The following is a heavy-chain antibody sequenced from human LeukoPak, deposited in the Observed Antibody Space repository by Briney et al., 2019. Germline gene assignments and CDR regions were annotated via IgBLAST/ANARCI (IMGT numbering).Heavy chain of an antibody. CDR2: ISAYNGNT. CDR3: ARDRPVLMVYAMDTNYFDY. Sequence: ASVKVSCKASGYTFTSYGIRWVRQAPGQGLEWMGWISAYNGNTNYAQKLQGRITRTTDTSTSTAYMEPRSLRSGDTAVYYCARDRPVLMVYAMDTNYFDYWGQGTLVTVSS. D-gene: IGHD2-8*01. V-gene: IGHV1-18*01. CDR1: GYTFTSYG. J-gene: IGHJ4*02.